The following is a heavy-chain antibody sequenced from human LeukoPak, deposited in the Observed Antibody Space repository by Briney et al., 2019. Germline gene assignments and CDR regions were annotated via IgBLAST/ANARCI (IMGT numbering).Heavy chain of an antibody. Sequence: KPSETLSLTRTVPGGSISSYYWSWIRQPPGKGLEWIGYIYYSGSTDYNPSLKSRVTISVDTSKNQFSLKLSSVTAADTAVYYCARERLEYDFWSGYYKGLDVWGKGTTVTVSS. J-gene: IGHJ6*04. CDR3: ARERLEYDFWSGYYKGLDV. CDR1: GGSISSYY. CDR2: IYYSGST. D-gene: IGHD3-3*01. V-gene: IGHV4-59*01.